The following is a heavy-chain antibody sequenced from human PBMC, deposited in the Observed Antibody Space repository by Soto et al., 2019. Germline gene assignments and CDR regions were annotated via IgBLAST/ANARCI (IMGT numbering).Heavy chain of an antibody. CDR3: AKGPGMYSDFEC. D-gene: IGHD2-8*01. V-gene: IGHV3-23*01. J-gene: IGHJ4*02. CDR1: GFTFSSYA. CDR2: ISGSDGST. Sequence: EVQMLESGGGLVQPGGSLRLSCAASGFTFSSYAMSWVRQAPGKGLEWVSAISGSDGSTFYADSVKGRFTISRDDSKTTLYLQMNSLRAEDTAVYYCAKGPGMYSDFECWGQGTLVTVSS.